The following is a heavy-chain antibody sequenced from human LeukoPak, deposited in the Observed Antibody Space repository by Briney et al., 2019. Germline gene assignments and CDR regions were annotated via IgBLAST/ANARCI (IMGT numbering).Heavy chain of an antibody. CDR1: GGSISSGGYS. V-gene: IGHV4-30-2*01. CDR2: IYHSGST. Sequence: SETLSLTCAVSGGSISSGGYSWSWIRQPPGKGLEWIGYIYHSGSTYYNPSLKSRVTISVDRSKNQFSLKLSSVTAADTAVYYCARGDFPIFGVVTAFDYWGQGTLVTVSS. CDR3: ARGDFPIFGVVTAFDY. J-gene: IGHJ4*02. D-gene: IGHD3-3*01.